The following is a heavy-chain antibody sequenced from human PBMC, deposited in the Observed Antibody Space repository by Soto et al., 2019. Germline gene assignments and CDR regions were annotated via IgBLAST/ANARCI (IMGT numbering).Heavy chain of an antibody. CDR2: IYYSGST. CDR3: AREPGRVPAAPKDCSGGSCYGVGRFDP. CDR1: GGSISSGGYY. V-gene: IGHV4-31*03. Sequence: SETLSLTCTVSGGSISSGGYYWSWIRQHPGKGLEWIGYIYYSGSTYYNPSLKSRVTISVDTSKNQFSLKLSSVTAADTAVYYCAREPGRVPAAPKDCSGGSCYGVGRFDPWGQGTLVTVSS. D-gene: IGHD2-15*01. J-gene: IGHJ5*02.